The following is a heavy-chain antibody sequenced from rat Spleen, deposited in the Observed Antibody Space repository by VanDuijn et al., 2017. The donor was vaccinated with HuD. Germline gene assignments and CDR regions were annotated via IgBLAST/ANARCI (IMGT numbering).Heavy chain of an antibody. J-gene: IGHJ2*01. CDR3: ARHPWGGAPYY. D-gene: IGHD3-1*01. CDR1: GFSLTSYH. Sequence: QVQMKESGPGLVQPSQTLSLTCTVSGFSLTSYHVSWVRQPPGKGLEWMGVIWSGGSTAYNSLLKSRLSITRDISESQVFLKMDSLQPEDTGTYYCARHPWGGAPYYWGQGVMVTVSS. CDR2: IWSGGST. V-gene: IGHV2-43*01.